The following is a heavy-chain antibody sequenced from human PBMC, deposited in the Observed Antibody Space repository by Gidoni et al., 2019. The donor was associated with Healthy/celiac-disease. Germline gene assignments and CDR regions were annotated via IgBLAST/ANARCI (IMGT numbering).Heavy chain of an antibody. J-gene: IGHJ6*02. CDR2: ISAYNGNT. V-gene: IGHV1-18*01. D-gene: IGHD3-3*01. CDR1: GYTFTSYG. CDR3: ARVPRFLEWLFYGMDV. Sequence: QVQLVQSGAEVKKPGASVQVFCQASGYTFTSYGISWVRQAPGQGLEWMGWISAYNGNTNYAQKLQGRVTMTTDTSTSTAYMELRSLRSGDTAVYYCARVPRFLEWLFYGMDVWGQGTTVTVSS.